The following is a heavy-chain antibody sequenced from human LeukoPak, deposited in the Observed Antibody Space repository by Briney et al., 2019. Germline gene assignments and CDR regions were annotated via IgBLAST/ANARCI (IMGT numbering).Heavy chain of an antibody. D-gene: IGHD3-22*01. Sequence: SETLSLTCTVSGGSITNYYWSWIRQPAGKGLEWIGRISSSGSTNYNPSLKSRVTISVDTSKNQFSLKLSSVTAADTAVYFCARGPYSYDSSGAFDIWGQGTMVTVSS. CDR2: ISSSGST. CDR1: GGSITNYY. J-gene: IGHJ3*02. V-gene: IGHV4-4*07. CDR3: ARGPYSYDSSGAFDI.